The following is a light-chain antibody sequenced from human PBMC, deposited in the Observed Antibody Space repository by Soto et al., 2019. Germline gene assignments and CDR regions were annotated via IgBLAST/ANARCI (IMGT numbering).Light chain of an antibody. V-gene: IGKV1-5*03. J-gene: IGKJ5*01. Sequence: DTPMTQSTSPLSASVGDRVKITCRASQSISSWLAWYQQKPGKATKLLIYQASSLESGVPSRFSGSGSGTEFTLTISSLQPDDVATYYCQQSNTYPLTFGQGTRLEI. CDR2: QAS. CDR1: QSISSW. CDR3: QQSNTYPLT.